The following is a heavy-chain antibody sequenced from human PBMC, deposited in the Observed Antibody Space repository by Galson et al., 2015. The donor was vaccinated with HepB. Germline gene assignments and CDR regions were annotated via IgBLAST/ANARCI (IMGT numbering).Heavy chain of an antibody. V-gene: IGHV3-30*18. Sequence: SLRLSCAASGVTFSSYSIHWVRQAPGKGLEWVAVISYDGSNKYYADSVKGRFTISIDNSKNTLYLQMNCLRAEDTAVYYCAKSNYYDSSGYPYYFDYWGQGTLVTVSS. J-gene: IGHJ4*02. CDR3: AKSNYYDSSGYPYYFDY. D-gene: IGHD3-22*01. CDR2: ISYDGSNK. CDR1: GVTFSSYS.